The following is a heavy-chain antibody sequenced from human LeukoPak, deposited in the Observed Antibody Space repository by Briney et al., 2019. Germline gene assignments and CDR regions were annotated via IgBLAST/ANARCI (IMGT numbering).Heavy chain of an antibody. Sequence: PGGSLRLSCAASGFTFSSYSMNWVRQAPGKGLEWVSYISSSSSTIYYADSVKGRFTISRDNAKNSLYLQMNSLRDEDTAVYYCAREMKTSSSWLIYGMDVWGQGTTVTVSS. CDR3: AREMKTSSSWLIYGMDV. CDR1: GFTFSSYS. CDR2: ISSSSSTI. V-gene: IGHV3-48*02. D-gene: IGHD6-13*01. J-gene: IGHJ6*02.